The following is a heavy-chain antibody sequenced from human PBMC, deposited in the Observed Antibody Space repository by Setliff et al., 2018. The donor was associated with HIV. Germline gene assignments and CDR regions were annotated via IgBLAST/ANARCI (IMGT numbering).Heavy chain of an antibody. Sequence: ASVKVSCKASGYTFSDYDVAWVRQAPGQGLEWMGWISGYSGHTSYAQKIQGRVTMTTDTSTSTAYMELRSLRSDDTAVYFCAREHSTTWPYFDFWGQGTLGTSPQ. CDR3: AREHSTTWPYFDF. CDR2: ISGYSGHT. D-gene: IGHD6-13*01. V-gene: IGHV1-18*01. CDR1: GYTFSDYD. J-gene: IGHJ4*02.